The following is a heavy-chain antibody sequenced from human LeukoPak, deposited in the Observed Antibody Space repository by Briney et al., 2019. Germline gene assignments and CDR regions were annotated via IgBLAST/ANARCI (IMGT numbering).Heavy chain of an antibody. Sequence: SETLSLTCAVYGGSFSGYYWSWIRQPPGKGLEWIGEINHSGSTNHNPSLKSRVTISVDTSKNQFSLKLSSVTAADTAVYYCARAMTVTTSPFGMDVWGQGTTVTVSS. J-gene: IGHJ6*02. CDR1: GGSFSGYY. CDR3: ARAMTVTTSPFGMDV. V-gene: IGHV4-34*01. D-gene: IGHD4-17*01. CDR2: INHSGST.